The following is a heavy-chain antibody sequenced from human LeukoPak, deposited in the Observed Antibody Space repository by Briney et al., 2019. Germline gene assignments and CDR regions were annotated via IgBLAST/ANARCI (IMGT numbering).Heavy chain of an antibody. CDR1: GYIFTAYY. Sequence: ASVKVSCKASGYIFTAYYIHWVRQAPGQGLEWMGWINPNSGGTNYAQKFQGRVTMTRDTSISTAYMELSSLRSDDMAVYYCARAYGDYENRFDFWGQGTLVTVSS. D-gene: IGHD4-17*01. CDR2: INPNSGGT. CDR3: ARAYGDYENRFDF. V-gene: IGHV1-2*02. J-gene: IGHJ4*02.